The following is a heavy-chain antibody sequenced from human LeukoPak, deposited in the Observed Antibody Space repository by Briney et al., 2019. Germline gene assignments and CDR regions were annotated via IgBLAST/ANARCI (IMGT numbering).Heavy chain of an antibody. V-gene: IGHV4-30-4*01. Sequence: SQTLSLTCTVSGGSISSGDYYWSWIRQPPGKGLEWIGYIYYSGSTYYNPSLKSRVTISVDTSKNQFSLKPSSVTAADTAVYYCALTYYYDSSGYYFDYWGQGTLVTVSS. CDR3: ALTYYYDSSGYYFDY. J-gene: IGHJ4*02. D-gene: IGHD3-22*01. CDR1: GGSISSGDYY. CDR2: IYYSGST.